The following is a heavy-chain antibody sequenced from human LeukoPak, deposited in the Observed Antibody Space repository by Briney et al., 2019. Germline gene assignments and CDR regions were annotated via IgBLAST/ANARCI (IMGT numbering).Heavy chain of an antibody. Sequence: ASVKVSCKASGYTFTTYCIHWVRQAPGQRLEWMGWINAVNGNTKYSQKFQGRASITRDTSASTAYMELSSLRSEDTAVYYCARDKYSFGYKDGFDYWGQGTLVTVSS. J-gene: IGHJ4*02. V-gene: IGHV1-3*01. CDR2: INAVNGNT. D-gene: IGHD5-18*01. CDR1: GYTFTTYC. CDR3: ARDKYSFGYKDGFDY.